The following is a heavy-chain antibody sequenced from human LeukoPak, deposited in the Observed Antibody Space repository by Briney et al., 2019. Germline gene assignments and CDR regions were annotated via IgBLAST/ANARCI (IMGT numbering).Heavy chain of an antibody. D-gene: IGHD7-27*01. CDR2: ISSNGSTI. Sequence: GGSLRLSCAASGFTFSSYEMNWVRQAPGKGLEWVSYISSNGSTIYYTDSVKGRFTISRDNAKNSLYLQMNSLRAEDTAVYYCARRRTGDFDYWGQGTLVTVSS. J-gene: IGHJ4*02. CDR3: ARRRTGDFDY. CDR1: GFTFSSYE. V-gene: IGHV3-48*03.